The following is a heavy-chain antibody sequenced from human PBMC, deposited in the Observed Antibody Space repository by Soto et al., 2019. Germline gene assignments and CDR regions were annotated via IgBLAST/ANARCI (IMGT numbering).Heavy chain of an antibody. CDR1: GFSLRSTGMG. J-gene: IGHJ1*01. CDR2: VYWNDDI. Sequence: SGPTLVKPTQTLTLTCTFSGFSLRSTGMGVGWIRQPPGEALEWLALVYWNDDIRYSPSLKSRLTLTKDTSNNQVVLTLTNMDPVDTGTYYCAHRRWQPAPGTSDYFEPWGQGILVTVSS. D-gene: IGHD6-13*01. V-gene: IGHV2-5*01. CDR3: AHRRWQPAPGTSDYFEP.